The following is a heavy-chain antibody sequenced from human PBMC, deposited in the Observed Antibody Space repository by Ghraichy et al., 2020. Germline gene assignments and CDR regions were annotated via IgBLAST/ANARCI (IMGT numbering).Heavy chain of an antibody. D-gene: IGHD3-22*01. Sequence: GESLNISCKGSGYSFTSYWIGWVRQMPGKGLEWMGIIYPGDSDTRYSPSFQGQVTISADKSISTAYLQWSSLKASDAAMYYCARRVKTPVYSSGYYWYFDLWGRGTLVTVSS. CDR1: GYSFTSYW. V-gene: IGHV5-51*01. CDR3: ARRVKTPVYSSGYYWYFDL. CDR2: IYPGDSDT. J-gene: IGHJ2*01.